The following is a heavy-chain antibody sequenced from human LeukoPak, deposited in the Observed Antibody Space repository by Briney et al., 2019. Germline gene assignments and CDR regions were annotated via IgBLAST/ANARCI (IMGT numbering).Heavy chain of an antibody. CDR2: ISAYNGNT. V-gene: IGHV1-18*01. D-gene: IGHD3-3*01. CDR1: GYAFTSYG. J-gene: IGHJ3*02. Sequence: ASVKVSCKASGYAFTSYGISWVRQAPGQGLEWMGWISAYNGNTNYAQKLQGRVTMTTDTSTSTAYMELRSLRSDDTAVYYCARVGITIFGVVIRPDAFDIWGQGTMVTVSS. CDR3: ARVGITIFGVVIRPDAFDI.